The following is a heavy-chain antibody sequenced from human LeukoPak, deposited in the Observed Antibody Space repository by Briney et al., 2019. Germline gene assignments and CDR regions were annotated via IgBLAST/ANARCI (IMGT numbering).Heavy chain of an antibody. D-gene: IGHD3-22*01. Sequence: GGSLRLSCTTSGFTFGDYAMSWVRQAPGKGLEWVSFIRRKAHGGTTEYVASVKGRFSSSRDDSKSIAYLQMNSLKTEDTAVYFCTRVTYYYDNSGYFHFDSWGQGSLVTVSS. CDR3: TRVTYYYDNSGYFHFDS. CDR2: IRRKAHGGTT. CDR1: GFTFGDYA. V-gene: IGHV3-49*04. J-gene: IGHJ4*02.